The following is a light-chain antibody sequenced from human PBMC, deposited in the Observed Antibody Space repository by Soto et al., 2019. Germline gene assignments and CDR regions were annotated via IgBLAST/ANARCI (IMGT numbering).Light chain of an antibody. CDR3: QSYDSSMVV. J-gene: IGLJ2*01. CDR1: SSNIGAGYY. Sequence: QSVLTQPPSVSGAPGQRVTISCTGSSSNIGAGYYVHWYQQLPGKAPKLIIYANINRPSGVPDRFSDSKSGASGSLAITGLQAEDEADYYCQSYDSSMVVFGGGTKLTVL. V-gene: IGLV1-40*01. CDR2: ANI.